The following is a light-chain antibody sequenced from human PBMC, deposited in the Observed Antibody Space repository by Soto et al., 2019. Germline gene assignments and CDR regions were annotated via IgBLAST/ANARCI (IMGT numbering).Light chain of an antibody. CDR1: QSVSSY. CDR2: DAS. V-gene: IGKV3-11*01. J-gene: IGKJ4*01. Sequence: DIVLTQSPATLSLYPGERATLSCRASQSVSSYLAWYQQKPGQAPRLLIYDASNRATGIPARFSGSGSGTDFTLTISSLEPEDFAVYYCQQRSNWPPLFGGGTKVDIK. CDR3: QQRSNWPPL.